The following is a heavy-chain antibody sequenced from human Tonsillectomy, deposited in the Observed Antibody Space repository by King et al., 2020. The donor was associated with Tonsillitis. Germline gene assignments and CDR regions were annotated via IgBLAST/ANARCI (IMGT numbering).Heavy chain of an antibody. CDR1: GGSISSSNYY. Sequence: QLQESGPGLVKPSETLSLICTVSGGSISSSNYYWGWIRQPPGKGLEWIGSIYYSGSTYYNPSLKSRVTISVDTSKNQFSLKLSSVTAADTAVYYCARKAARLTWFDPWGQGTLVTVSS. CDR3: ARKAARLTWFDP. D-gene: IGHD6-6*01. V-gene: IGHV4-39*07. CDR2: IYYSGST. J-gene: IGHJ5*02.